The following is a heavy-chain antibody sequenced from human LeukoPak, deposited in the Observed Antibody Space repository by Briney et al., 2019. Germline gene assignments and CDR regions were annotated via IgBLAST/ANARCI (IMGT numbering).Heavy chain of an antibody. J-gene: IGHJ4*02. CDR2: IYYSGST. CDR1: GGSISSGGYY. CDR3: ARDAVECFDY. Sequence: SETLSLTCTVSGGSISSGGYYWSWIRQHPGKGLEWIGYIYYSGSTYYNPSLKSRVTISVDTSKNQFSLKLSSVTAADTAVYYCARDAVECFDYWGQGTLVTVSS. V-gene: IGHV4-31*03.